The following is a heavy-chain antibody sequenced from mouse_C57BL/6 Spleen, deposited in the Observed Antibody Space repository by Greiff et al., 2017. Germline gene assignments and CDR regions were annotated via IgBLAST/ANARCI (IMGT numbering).Heavy chain of an antibody. CDR2: IYPGSGST. J-gene: IGHJ2*01. CDR1: GYTFTSYW. Sequence: VQLQQPGAELVKPGASVKMSCKASGYTFTSYWITWVKQRPGQGLEWIGDIYPGSGSTNYNEKFKSKATLTVDTSSSTAYMQLRSLTSEDSAVDYCARYGFITTVVVDYWGQGTTLTVSS. D-gene: IGHD1-1*01. CDR3: ARYGFITTVVVDY. V-gene: IGHV1-55*01.